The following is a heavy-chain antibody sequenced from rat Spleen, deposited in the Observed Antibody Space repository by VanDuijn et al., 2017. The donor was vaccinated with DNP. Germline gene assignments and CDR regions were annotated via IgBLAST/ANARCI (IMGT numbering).Heavy chain of an antibody. J-gene: IGHJ4*01. Sequence: EVQLVESDGGLVQPGRSLKLSCAASGFTFSDYYMAWVRQAPTKGLEWVATISYDGSSTYYRDSVKGRFTLSRDNAKSTLYLQMDSLRSEDTATYYCARLTSSGPGDVMDAWGQGASVAVSS. CDR3: ARLTSSGPGDVMDA. CDR2: ISYDGSST. CDR1: GFTFSDYY. V-gene: IGHV5-29*01.